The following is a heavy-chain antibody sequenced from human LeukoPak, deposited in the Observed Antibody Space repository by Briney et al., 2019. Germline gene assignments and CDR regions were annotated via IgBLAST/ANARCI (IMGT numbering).Heavy chain of an antibody. CDR1: GGTFSSYA. D-gene: IGHD3-22*01. Sequence: ASVRVSCKASGGTFSSYAISWVRQAPGQGLEWMGGIIPIFGTANYAQKFQGRVTITADESTSTAYMELSSLRSEDTAVYYCARGDYYDSSGYWVYWGQGTLVTVSS. CDR3: ARGDYYDSSGYWVY. J-gene: IGHJ4*02. CDR2: IIPIFGTA. V-gene: IGHV1-69*13.